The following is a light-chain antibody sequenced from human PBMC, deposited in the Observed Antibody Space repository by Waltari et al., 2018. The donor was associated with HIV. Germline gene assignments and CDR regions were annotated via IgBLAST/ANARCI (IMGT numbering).Light chain of an antibody. CDR3: AAWDDSLNGFYV. Sequence: QSVLTQPPSASGPPGQRVTIPCSGRSSNIGSNTVNWYQQLQGTAPKLLIYSNNQRPSGVPDRFSGSKSGTSASLAISGLQSEDEADYYCAAWDDSLNGFYVFGTGTKVTVL. J-gene: IGLJ1*01. CDR1: SSNIGSNT. V-gene: IGLV1-44*01. CDR2: SNN.